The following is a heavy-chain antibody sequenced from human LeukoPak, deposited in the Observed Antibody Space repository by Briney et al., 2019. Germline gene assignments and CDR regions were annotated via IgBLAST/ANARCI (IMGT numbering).Heavy chain of an antibody. CDR2: ISSSGSYM. CDR3: ARVMAVRGVLDAFDI. Sequence: GGSLRLSCAASRFTFSSYSMNWVRQAPGKGLEWVSSISSSGSYMYYADSVKGRFTISRDNAKNSLYLQMNSLRAEDTAVYYCARVMAVRGVLDAFDIWGQGTMVTVSS. CDR1: RFTFSSYS. J-gene: IGHJ3*02. V-gene: IGHV3-21*01. D-gene: IGHD3-10*01.